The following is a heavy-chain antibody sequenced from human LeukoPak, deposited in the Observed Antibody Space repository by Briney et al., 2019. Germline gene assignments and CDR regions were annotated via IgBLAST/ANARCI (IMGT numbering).Heavy chain of an antibody. CDR1: GYTFTSYA. Sequence: ASVKVSCKASGYTFTSYAMNWVRQAPGQGLEWMGWINTNTGNPTYAQGFTGRFVFSLDTSVSTAYLQISSLKAEDTAVYYCARGRSRVAAPGFDPWGQGTLVTVSS. D-gene: IGHD6-13*01. V-gene: IGHV7-4-1*02. J-gene: IGHJ5*02. CDR2: INTNTGNP. CDR3: ARGRSRVAAPGFDP.